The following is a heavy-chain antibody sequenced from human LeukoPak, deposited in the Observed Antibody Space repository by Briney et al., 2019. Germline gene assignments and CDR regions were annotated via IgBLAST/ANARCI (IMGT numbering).Heavy chain of an antibody. Sequence: SVKVSCKASGGTFISYAISWVRQAPGQGLEWMGRIIPIFGTANYSQKFQGRVTITTDESTSTAYMELSSLRSEDTAVYYCARDRRGTIFGVVTERPYYYYYYYMDVWGKGTTVTVSS. D-gene: IGHD3-3*01. CDR1: GGTFISYA. CDR2: IIPIFGTA. V-gene: IGHV1-69*05. J-gene: IGHJ6*03. CDR3: ARDRRGTIFGVVTERPYYYYYYYMDV.